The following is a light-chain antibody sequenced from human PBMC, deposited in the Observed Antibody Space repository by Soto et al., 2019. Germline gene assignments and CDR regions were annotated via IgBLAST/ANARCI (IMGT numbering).Light chain of an antibody. CDR1: QSVLYSSNNKNY. J-gene: IGKJ2*01. CDR2: WAS. Sequence: DIVMTQSPDSLAVSLGERATINCKSSQSVLYSSNNKNYLAWYQQKPGQPPKLLIYWASTRESGVPDRFSGSGSGTDFSLTISSLQAEDVAVYYCHKYYSTPHTFGQGTKLEIK. V-gene: IGKV4-1*01. CDR3: HKYYSTPHT.